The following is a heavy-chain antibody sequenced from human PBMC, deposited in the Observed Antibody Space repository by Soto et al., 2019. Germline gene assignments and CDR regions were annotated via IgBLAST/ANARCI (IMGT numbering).Heavy chain of an antibody. CDR3: AITYYDFWSGYYTPHYYYGMDV. CDR1: GGTFSSYA. CDR2: IIPIFGTA. V-gene: IGHV1-69*01. D-gene: IGHD3-3*01. Sequence: QVQLVQSGAEVKKPGSSVKVSCKASGGTFSSYAISWVRQAPGQGLEWMGGIIPIFGTANYAQKFQGRVTITADESTCTSYMELSSLRSEDTAVYYCAITYYDFWSGYYTPHYYYGMDVWGQGTTVTVSS. J-gene: IGHJ6*02.